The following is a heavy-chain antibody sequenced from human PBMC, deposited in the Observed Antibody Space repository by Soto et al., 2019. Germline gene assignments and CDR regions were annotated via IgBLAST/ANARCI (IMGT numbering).Heavy chain of an antibody. CDR1: GGSISRGGYY. Sequence: QVQLQESGPGLVKPSQTLSLTCTVSGGSISRGGYYWSWIRQHQGKCLEWIGYLYYSGSTYYNPSLKSRVTISVDTAKNLFALKLSSVTAANTAVYYCARRSVVAATLFDYWSQVTLVTVSS. V-gene: IGHV4-31*03. D-gene: IGHD2-15*01. CDR2: LYYSGST. CDR3: ARRSVVAATLFDY. J-gene: IGHJ4*02.